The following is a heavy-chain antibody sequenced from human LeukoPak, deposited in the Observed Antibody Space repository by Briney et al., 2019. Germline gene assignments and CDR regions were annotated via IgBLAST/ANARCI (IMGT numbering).Heavy chain of an antibody. CDR1: GFSFSSYW. CDR2: IKQDESEE. CDR3: ARDEKDYDFWSGYLSYYYYMDV. J-gene: IGHJ6*03. D-gene: IGHD3-3*01. V-gene: IGHV3-7*01. Sequence: PGGSLRLSCEVSGFSFSSYWMSWVRQAPGKGLEWVANIKQDESEEYYVDSVKGRFTISRDNAKNSLYLQMNSLRVEDTAVYFCARDEKDYDFWSGYLSYYYYMDVWGKGTTVTVSS.